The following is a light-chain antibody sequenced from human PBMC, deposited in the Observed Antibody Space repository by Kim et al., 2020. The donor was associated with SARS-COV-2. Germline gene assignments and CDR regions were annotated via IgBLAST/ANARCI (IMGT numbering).Light chain of an antibody. V-gene: IGKV3-20*01. CDR3: QQYGDSPWT. J-gene: IGKJ1*01. CDR2: GAS. CDR1: QSVSLRY. Sequence: LSPGESAAPSCRASQSVSLRYLAWYHQKPGQAPRLLIYGASRRATDIPDRFSGSGSGTDFALTISRLEPEDVGIYICQQYGDSPWTFGQGTKLEI.